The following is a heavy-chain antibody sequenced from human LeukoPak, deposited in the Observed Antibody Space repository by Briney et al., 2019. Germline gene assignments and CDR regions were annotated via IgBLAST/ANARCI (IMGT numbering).Heavy chain of an antibody. Sequence: SETLSLTCTVSGGSISSYYWGWIRQPPGKGLEWIGYIYYSGSTNYNTSLKSRVTISVDTSKNQFSLKLSSVTAADTAVYYCARDVSPYYYYDSSGYSGYYMDVWGKGTTVTVSS. CDR1: GGSISSYY. CDR3: ARDVSPYYYYDSSGYSGYYMDV. V-gene: IGHV4-59*01. J-gene: IGHJ6*03. D-gene: IGHD3-22*01. CDR2: IYYSGST.